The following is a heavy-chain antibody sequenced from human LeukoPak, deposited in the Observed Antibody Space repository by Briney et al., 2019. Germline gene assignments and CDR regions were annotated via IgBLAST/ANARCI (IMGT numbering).Heavy chain of an antibody. CDR2: IYHSGST. CDR1: GFTFSNAW. J-gene: IGHJ4*02. CDR3: ARASHDYGDYSHFDY. V-gene: IGHV4-4*02. D-gene: IGHD4-17*01. Sequence: GSLRLSCAASGFTFSNAWMSWVRQPPGKGLEWIGEIYHSGSTNYNPSLKTRVTISVDKSKNQFSLKLSSVTAADTAVYYCARASHDYGDYSHFDYWGQGTLVTVSS.